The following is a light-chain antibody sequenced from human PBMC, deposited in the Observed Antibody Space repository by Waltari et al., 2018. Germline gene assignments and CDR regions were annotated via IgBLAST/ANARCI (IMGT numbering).Light chain of an antibody. CDR3: QHYNSYST. CDR2: MAS. Sequence: DIQMTQSPSTLSASVGDTVTISCRASQRISRWLAWYQQKPGKAPKLLIYMASSLESGVPSRFSGTVSVTDFTLTISSLQPDDFATYYCQHYNSYSTFGQGTKVEIK. CDR1: QRISRW. J-gene: IGKJ1*01. V-gene: IGKV1-5*03.